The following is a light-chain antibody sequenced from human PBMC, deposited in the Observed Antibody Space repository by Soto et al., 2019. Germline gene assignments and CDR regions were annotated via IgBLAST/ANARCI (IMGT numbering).Light chain of an antibody. J-gene: IGKJ1*01. CDR3: QQYNNWRT. V-gene: IGKV3-15*01. CDR2: AAS. CDR1: LSVGSS. Sequence: ERVMTQSPATLSVSPGESATLSCRASLSVGSSLAWFQQKPGQAPRLIIHAASTRATGIPARFSGSGFGTEFTLTISSLQSEDFAVYYCQQYNNWRTFGQGTKVDIK.